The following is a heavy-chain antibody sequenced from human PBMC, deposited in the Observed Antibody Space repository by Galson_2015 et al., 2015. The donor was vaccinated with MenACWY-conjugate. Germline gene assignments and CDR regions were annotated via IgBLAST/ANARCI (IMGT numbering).Heavy chain of an antibody. CDR3: AKESSYYYDDSGYYALSWVGYFDS. V-gene: IGHV3-30*18. D-gene: IGHD3-22*01. CDR2: MSNDGSNK. Sequence: SLRLSCAASEFTFSRYGMHWVRQAPGKGLEWVAVMSNDGSNKYYADSVKGRFTISRDNSKNTLYLQLNSLRPEDTAVYYCAKESSYYYDDSGYYALSWVGYFDSWGQGTLVTVSS. J-gene: IGHJ4*02. CDR1: EFTFSRYG.